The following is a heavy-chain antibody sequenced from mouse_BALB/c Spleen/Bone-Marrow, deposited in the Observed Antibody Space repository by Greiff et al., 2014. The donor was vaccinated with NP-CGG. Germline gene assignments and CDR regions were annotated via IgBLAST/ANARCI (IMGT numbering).Heavy chain of an antibody. V-gene: IGHV5-4*02. D-gene: IGHD1-1*01. J-gene: IGHJ2*01. CDR2: ISDGGSYT. Sequence: VQLKESGGGLVKPGGSLKLSCAASGFTFSDYYMYWVRQTPEKRLEWVATISDGGSYTYYPDSVKGRFTISRDNAKNNLYLQMNSLKSEDTAMYYCARGSSYFDYWGQGTTLTVSS. CDR3: ARGSSYFDY. CDR1: GFTFSDYY.